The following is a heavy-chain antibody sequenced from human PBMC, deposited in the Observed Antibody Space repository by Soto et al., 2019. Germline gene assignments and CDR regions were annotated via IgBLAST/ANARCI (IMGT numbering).Heavy chain of an antibody. J-gene: IGHJ4*02. V-gene: IGHV4-39*01. Sequence: SETLSLTCTVTGDSISSRSYYWGWIRQPPGKGLEWIGSIYYSGSTYNNPSLRSRVSMSIDTSKDQFSLKLKSVTAADTALYFCARQRTSVVTQASFDVWVPGSLVT. CDR2: IYYSGST. CDR1: GDSISSRSYY. CDR3: ARQRTSVVTQASFDV. D-gene: IGHD3-22*01.